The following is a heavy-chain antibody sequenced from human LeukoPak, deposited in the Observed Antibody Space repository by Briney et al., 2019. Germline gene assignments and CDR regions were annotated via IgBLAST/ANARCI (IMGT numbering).Heavy chain of an antibody. CDR1: GFTFSSYA. CDR3: AKDQFSSGLNWFDP. CDR2: INGSSGST. J-gene: IGHJ5*02. D-gene: IGHD6-19*01. Sequence: PGGSLRLSCAASGFTFSSYAMSWVRQAPGKGLEWVSAINGSSGSTYYADSVKGPFNISRDNSKNTLYLQMNSLRAEDTAVYYCAKDQFSSGLNWFDPWGQGTLVTVSS. V-gene: IGHV3-23*01.